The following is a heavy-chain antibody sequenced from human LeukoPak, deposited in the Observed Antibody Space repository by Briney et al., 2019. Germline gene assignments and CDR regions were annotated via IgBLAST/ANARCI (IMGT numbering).Heavy chain of an antibody. Sequence: GASVKVSCKASGGTFSSYAISWVRQAPGQGLEWMGRIIPILGIANYAQKFQGRVTITADKSTSTAYMELSSLRSEDTAVYYCARETRLGNSRLDYWGQGTLVTVSS. J-gene: IGHJ4*02. CDR1: GGTFSSYA. CDR3: ARETRLGNSRLDY. D-gene: IGHD4-23*01. V-gene: IGHV1-69*04. CDR2: IIPILGIA.